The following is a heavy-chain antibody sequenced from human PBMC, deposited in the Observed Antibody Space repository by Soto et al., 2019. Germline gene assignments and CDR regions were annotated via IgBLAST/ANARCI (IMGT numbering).Heavy chain of an antibody. CDR3: ARDTRAAGRRWFDP. V-gene: IGHV1-18*01. D-gene: IGHD6-13*01. CDR1: GYTFTSYG. Sequence: GASVTVSCKASGYTFTSYGISWVRQAPGQGLEWMGWISAYNGNTNYAQKLQGRVTMTTDTSTSTAYMELRSLRSDDTAVYYCARDTRAAGRRWFDPWGQGTLVTVSS. J-gene: IGHJ5*02. CDR2: ISAYNGNT.